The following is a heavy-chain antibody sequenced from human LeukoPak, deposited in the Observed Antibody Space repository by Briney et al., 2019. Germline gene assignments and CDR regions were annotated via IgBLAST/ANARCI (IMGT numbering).Heavy chain of an antibody. D-gene: IGHD5-12*01. V-gene: IGHV4-34*01. CDR2: INHSGST. CDR3: ARGAKLPDIVATIAKFYCYYGMDV. CDR1: GGSFSGYY. Sequence: SETLSLTCAVYGGSFSGYYWSWIRQPPGKGLEWIGEINHSGSTNYNPSLKSRVTISVDTSKNQFSLKLSSVTAADTAVYYCARGAKLPDIVATIAKFYCYYGMDVWGQGTTVTVSS. J-gene: IGHJ6*02.